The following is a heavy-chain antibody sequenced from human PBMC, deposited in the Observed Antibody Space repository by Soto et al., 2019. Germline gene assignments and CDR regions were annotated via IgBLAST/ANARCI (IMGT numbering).Heavy chain of an antibody. CDR3: ARATYYYGSGSQGSLDY. CDR1: GGSISSGDYY. CDR2: IYYSGST. J-gene: IGHJ4*02. Sequence: SETLSLTCTVSGGSISSGDYYWSWIRQHPGKGLEWIGYIYYSGSTYYNPSLKSRVTISVDRSKNQLSLKLSSVTAEDTAVYYCARATYYYGSGSQGSLDYWGQGTLVTVSS. D-gene: IGHD3-10*01. V-gene: IGHV4-30-4*01.